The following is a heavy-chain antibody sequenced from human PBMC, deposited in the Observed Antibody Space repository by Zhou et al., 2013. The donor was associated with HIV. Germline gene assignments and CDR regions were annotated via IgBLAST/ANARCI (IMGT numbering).Heavy chain of an antibody. V-gene: IGHV1-18*01. CDR1: GYSFTSYG. CDR3: ARDLGGYCSGGTCYSYYYYMGV. J-gene: IGHJ6*03. CDR2: ISAYNGNT. D-gene: IGHD2-15*01. Sequence: QVQLVQSGTEVKKPGASVKVSCKASGYSFTSYGISWVRQAPGQGLEWMGWISAYNGNTNYAQKLQGRVTMTTDTSTSTAYMELSSLRCEDTAVYYCARDLGGYCSGGTCYSYYYYMGVWGKGTTVTVSS.